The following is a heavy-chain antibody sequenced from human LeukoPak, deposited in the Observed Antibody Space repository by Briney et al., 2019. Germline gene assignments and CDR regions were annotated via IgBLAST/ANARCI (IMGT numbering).Heavy chain of an antibody. Sequence: GGALRLSCAASGFTFSSYEMDWVRQAPGKGLGWVSRINSDGSSTSYADSVKGRFTISRDNAKNTLYLQMNSLRAEDTAVYYCARDSAGPFDPWGQGTLVTVSS. V-gene: IGHV3-74*01. D-gene: IGHD6-25*01. J-gene: IGHJ5*02. CDR3: ARDSAGPFDP. CDR2: INSDGSST. CDR1: GFTFSSYE.